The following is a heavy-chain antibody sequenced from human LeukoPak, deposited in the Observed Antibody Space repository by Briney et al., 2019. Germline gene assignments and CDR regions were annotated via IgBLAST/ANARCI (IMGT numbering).Heavy chain of an antibody. CDR2: IYTSGST. D-gene: IGHD6-13*01. V-gene: IGHV4-4*07. CDR3: ARDKGSSWAHDY. Sequence: SSETLSLTCTVSGGSISSFYWSWIRQPAGKGLEWIGRIYTSGSTNYNPSLKSRVNMSVDTSKNQFSLRLNSVTAADTAVYYCARDKGSSWAHDYWGQGALVTVSS. CDR1: GGSISSFY. J-gene: IGHJ4*02.